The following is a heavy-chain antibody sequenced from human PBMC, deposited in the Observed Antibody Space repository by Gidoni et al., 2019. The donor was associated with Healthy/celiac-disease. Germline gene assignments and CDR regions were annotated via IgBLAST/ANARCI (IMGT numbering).Heavy chain of an antibody. Sequence: QVQLVQSGAEVKKPGASVKVSCKASGYPSTVYDMHWVRQAPGQGLEWMGWIKPNSGGTNYGQKLQGRVTMTRDTSISTADMELSRLRSDDTAVYYCARAVAEAGTLVWYFDLWGRGTLVTVSP. V-gene: IGHV1-2*02. J-gene: IGHJ2*01. CDR1: GYPSTVYD. D-gene: IGHD6-13*01. CDR3: ARAVAEAGTLVWYFDL. CDR2: IKPNSGGT.